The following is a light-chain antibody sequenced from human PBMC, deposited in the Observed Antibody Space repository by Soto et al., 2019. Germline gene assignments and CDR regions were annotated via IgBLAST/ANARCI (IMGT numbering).Light chain of an antibody. V-gene: IGKV1-5*01. CDR1: QSISSW. Sequence: DIHMTQSRSTLSASVGDRVTITCRSSQSISSWLAWYQQKPAKAPKLLIYDASSLESGVPSRFSGSGSGTEFTLTISSLLPDDFASYCCQQDNSRGITFGQGTRLEIK. CDR2: DAS. J-gene: IGKJ5*01. CDR3: QQDNSRGIT.